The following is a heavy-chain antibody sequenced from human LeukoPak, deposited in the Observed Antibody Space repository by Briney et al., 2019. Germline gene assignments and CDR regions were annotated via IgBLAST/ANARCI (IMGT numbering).Heavy chain of an antibody. CDR2: ISGDGGST. CDR3: ATGLLDTFYYFDY. Sequence: GGSLRLSCAASGFTFDDYAMHGVRQAPGKGLEWVSVISGDGGSTYYADSVKGRFTISRDNSKTSLYLQMNSLRTEDTALYYCATGLLDTFYYFDYWGQGTLVTVSS. CDR1: GFTFDDYA. V-gene: IGHV3-43*02. J-gene: IGHJ4*02. D-gene: IGHD3-10*01.